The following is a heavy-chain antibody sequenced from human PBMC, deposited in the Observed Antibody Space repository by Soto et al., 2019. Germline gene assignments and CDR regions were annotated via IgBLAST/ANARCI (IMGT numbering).Heavy chain of an antibody. CDR1: GGTFSSFG. Sequence: SVKVSCKASGGTFSSFGINWVRQAPGQGLEWMGGIIPLFDRTNYAQKFQGRVTITADESTSTAYMELSSLTSDDTAVYYCARGGVYCSAGSCPYNWFDPWGQGTLVTVSS. V-gene: IGHV1-69*13. D-gene: IGHD2-15*01. CDR2: IIPLFDRT. CDR3: ARGGVYCSAGSCPYNWFDP. J-gene: IGHJ5*02.